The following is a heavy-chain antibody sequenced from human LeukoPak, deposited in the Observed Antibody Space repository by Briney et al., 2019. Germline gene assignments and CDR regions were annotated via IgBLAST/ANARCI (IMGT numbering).Heavy chain of an antibody. CDR1: GDSISRYY. CDR2: IFYSGNT. J-gene: IGHJ5*02. CDR3: ARSGLKVPGTMTNYFDP. V-gene: IGHV4-59*01. Sequence: TASETLSLTCTVSGDSISRYYWSWLRQPPGRGLEWIGHIFYSGNTNFSPSLKSRVTMAVDTSHNQFALKLSSVTAADTAFYYCARSGLKVPGTMTNYFDPWGQGTLVTVSS. D-gene: IGHD3-22*01.